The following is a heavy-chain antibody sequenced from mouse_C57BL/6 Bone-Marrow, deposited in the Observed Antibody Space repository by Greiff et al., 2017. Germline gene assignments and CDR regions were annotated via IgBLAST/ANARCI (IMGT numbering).Heavy chain of an antibody. CDR2: IDPENGDT. CDR3: TPITTVVVGYFDV. Sequence: EVQLQQSGAELVRPGASVKLSCTASGFNIKDDYMHWVKQRPEQGLDWIGWIDPENGDTEYASKFQGKATITADTSSNTAYLQLSSLTSEDTAVCYCTPITTVVVGYFDVWGTGTTVTVSS. V-gene: IGHV14-4*01. J-gene: IGHJ1*03. CDR1: GFNIKDDY. D-gene: IGHD1-1*01.